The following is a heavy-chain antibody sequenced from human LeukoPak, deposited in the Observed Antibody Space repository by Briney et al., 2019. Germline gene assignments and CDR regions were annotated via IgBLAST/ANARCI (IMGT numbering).Heavy chain of an antibody. V-gene: IGHV3-30*04. J-gene: IGHJ4*02. CDR3: ARAYSSSWYLDY. Sequence: GGSLRLSYAASGFTFSSYAMHWVRQAPGKGLEWVAVISYDGSNKYYADSVKGRFTISRDNSKNTLYLQMNSLRAEDTAVYYCARAYSSSWYLDYWGQGTLVTVSS. CDR2: ISYDGSNK. CDR1: GFTFSSYA. D-gene: IGHD6-13*01.